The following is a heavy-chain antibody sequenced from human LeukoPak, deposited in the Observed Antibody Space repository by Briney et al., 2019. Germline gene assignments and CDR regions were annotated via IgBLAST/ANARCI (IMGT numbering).Heavy chain of an antibody. CDR1: GFTVSSYA. J-gene: IGHJ4*02. CDR2: ICGSGGSN. CDR3: AKGSPNGSGRYETTLSHYPERLYFFDY. Sequence: GGSLRLACAASGFTVSSYARSWVRQAPGKGLEWVWAICGSGGSNYYADTGKRRYTISRDNSKNTLYLEMNNLRAEDTAVSYCAKGSPNGSGRYETTLSHYPERLYFFDYWGQGTLVTVSS. V-gene: IGHV3-23*01. D-gene: IGHD3-10*01.